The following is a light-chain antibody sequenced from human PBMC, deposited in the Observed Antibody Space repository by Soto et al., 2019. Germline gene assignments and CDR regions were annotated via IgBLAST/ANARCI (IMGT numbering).Light chain of an antibody. J-gene: IGKJ5*01. CDR1: QTVNNNQ. CDR2: AAS. CDR3: QQYGSSGGIT. V-gene: IGKV3-20*01. Sequence: PGERATLSCSASQTVNNNQLAWYQQTPGQAPRLLIYAASSRATGIPDRFSGSGSGTDFTLTITRLEPEDSAMYYCQQYGSSGGITFGHGTRLEIK.